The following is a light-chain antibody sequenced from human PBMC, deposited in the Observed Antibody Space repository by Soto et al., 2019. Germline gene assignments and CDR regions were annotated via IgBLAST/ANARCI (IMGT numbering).Light chain of an antibody. Sequence: DIQMTQSPSSLSASVGDRVTITCRASRGVSTSLNWYQQQPGKAPKLLIYTASNLQSGVPSRFSGSGSGTDFTLTISSLQPEDFATYYCQQYNSYPWTFGQGTRVEIK. CDR1: RGVSTS. V-gene: IGKV1-39*01. CDR2: TAS. CDR3: QQYNSYPWT. J-gene: IGKJ1*01.